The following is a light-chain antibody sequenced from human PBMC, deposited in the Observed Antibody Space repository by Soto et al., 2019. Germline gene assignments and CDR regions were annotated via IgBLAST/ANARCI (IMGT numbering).Light chain of an antibody. CDR2: EDS. J-gene: IGLJ2*01. CDR3: SSTDNTGLI. CDR1: ALPKKY. Sequence: SYELIQPRSVSVSPGQTARITCSGDALPKKYAYWYQQKSGQCPVLVIYEDSKRPSGIPERFSASTSGTMATLTISGAQVEDEADYYCSSTDNTGLIFGGGTKVTVL. V-gene: IGLV3-10*01.